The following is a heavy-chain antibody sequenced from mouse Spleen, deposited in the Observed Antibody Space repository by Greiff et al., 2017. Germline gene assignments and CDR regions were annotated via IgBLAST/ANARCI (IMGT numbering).Heavy chain of an antibody. CDR3: TRWGQLGLQFAY. D-gene: IGHD3-1*01. J-gene: IGHJ3*01. CDR2: INPSNGGT. CDR1: GYTFTSYY. Sequence: VQGVESGAELVKPGASVKLSCKASGYTFTSYYMYWVKQRPGQGLEWIGEINPSNGGTNCNEKFKSKATLTVDKSSRTAYMQLSSLTSEDSSVYYCTRWGQLGLQFAYWGQGTLVTVSA. V-gene: IGHV1S81*02.